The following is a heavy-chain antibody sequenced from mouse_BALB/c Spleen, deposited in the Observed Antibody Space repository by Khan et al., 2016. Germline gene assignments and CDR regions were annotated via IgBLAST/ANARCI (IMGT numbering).Heavy chain of an antibody. CDR3: AEDYYGSNWFAY. CDR1: GYTFTNYG. J-gene: IGHJ3*01. Sequence: QIQLVQSGPELKKPGETVKISCKASGYTFTNYGMNWVKQAPGKGLKWMGWINTNTGEPTYAEEFQGRFAFSLEASASTAYLQINNLKNEDTATXFCAEDYYGSNWFAYWGQGTLVTVSA. V-gene: IGHV9-3*02. CDR2: INTNTGEP. D-gene: IGHD1-1*01.